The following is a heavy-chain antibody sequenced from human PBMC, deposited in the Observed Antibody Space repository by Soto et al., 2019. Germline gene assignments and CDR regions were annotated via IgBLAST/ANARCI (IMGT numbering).Heavy chain of an antibody. CDR1: GGFMISTNYY. CDR2: IFFNGSP. J-gene: IGHJ4*02. CDR3: ARQVGDYYFDY. Sequence: SEPLYLTCSVPGGFMISTNYYWAWIRQPPGKGLEWIGSIFFNGSPDHNPSLQSRVTILVDTSKNQFSLKLSSVTAADTAVYFCARQVGDYYFDYWGPGTLVTVS. D-gene: IGHD4-17*01. V-gene: IGHV4-39*01.